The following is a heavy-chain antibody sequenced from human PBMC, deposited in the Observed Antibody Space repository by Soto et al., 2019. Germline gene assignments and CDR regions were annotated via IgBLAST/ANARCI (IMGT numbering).Heavy chain of an antibody. CDR3: AREENCSDGICYSEYFQR. CDR2: VNPSGGST. D-gene: IGHD2-15*01. Sequence: QVQLEQSGAEVKKPGASVKVSCKASGYIFTAYSMHWVRRAPGQGLQWMGVVNPSGGSTNYAQKFQGRIPLTRDTPRNTFYMDLSSLTSEDTAVYYCAREENCSDGICYSEYFQRWGQGTLVTVSS. V-gene: IGHV1-46*01. J-gene: IGHJ1*01. CDR1: GYIFTAYS.